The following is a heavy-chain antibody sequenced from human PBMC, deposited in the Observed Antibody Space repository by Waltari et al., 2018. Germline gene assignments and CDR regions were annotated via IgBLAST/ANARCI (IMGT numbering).Heavy chain of an antibody. J-gene: IGHJ3*02. CDR1: GGSISSSSYY. D-gene: IGHD1-26*01. CDR2: IYYSGST. Sequence: QLQLQESGPGLVKPSETLSLTCTASGGSISSSSYYWGWIRQPPGKGLEWIGSIYYSGSTYYNPSLKSRVTISVDTSKNQFSLKLSSVTAADTAVYYCAGTSGSYYPAFDIWGQGTMVTVSS. CDR3: AGTSGSYYPAFDI. V-gene: IGHV4-39*07.